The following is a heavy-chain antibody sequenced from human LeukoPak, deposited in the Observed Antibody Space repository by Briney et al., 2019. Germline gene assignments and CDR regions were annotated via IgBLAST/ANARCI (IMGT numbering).Heavy chain of an antibody. J-gene: IGHJ4*02. CDR2: ISGSGGSI. V-gene: IGHV3-23*01. CDR3: AKGGDGYNYYFDC. Sequence: GGSLRLSCTASGFTFSDYAMSWVRQAPGKGLEWVSGISGSGGSIRYADSVKGRFIISRDNSKNTLYLQMNSLRAEDTAVYYCAKGGDGYNYYFDCWGQETLVTVSS. CDR1: GFTFSDYA. D-gene: IGHD5-24*01.